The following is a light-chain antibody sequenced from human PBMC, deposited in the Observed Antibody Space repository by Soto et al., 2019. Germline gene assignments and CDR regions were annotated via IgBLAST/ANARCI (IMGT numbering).Light chain of an antibody. Sequence: DIQMTQSPSTLSASVGDRVTITCRARQSISSWLAWYQQKPGKAPKLLIYKASSLESGVPSRFSGSGSGTEFTLTISSLQPDDFATYYGQQYNSIRDLTFGGGTKVEIK. CDR1: QSISSW. CDR3: QQYNSIRDLT. J-gene: IGKJ4*01. V-gene: IGKV1-5*03. CDR2: KAS.